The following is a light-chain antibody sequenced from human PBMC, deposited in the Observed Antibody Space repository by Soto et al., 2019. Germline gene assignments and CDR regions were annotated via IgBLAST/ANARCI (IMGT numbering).Light chain of an antibody. V-gene: IGKV1-39*01. J-gene: IGKJ3*01. Sequence: DIQMTQSPSSLSASEGDRVTITCRARQSITSYLNWYQQKPGKAPKLLIYDASSLQSGGPSRFSVRGSETDFTLTITTLLPDDVASYYCQQSYRTPFTFGPGTKVDVK. CDR2: DAS. CDR3: QQSYRTPFT. CDR1: QSITSY.